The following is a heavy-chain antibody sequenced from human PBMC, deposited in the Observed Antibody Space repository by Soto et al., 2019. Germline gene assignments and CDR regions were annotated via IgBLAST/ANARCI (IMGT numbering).Heavy chain of an antibody. CDR2: IYYSGST. Sequence: QVQLQESGPGLVKPSETLSLTCTVSGGSISSYYGSWIRQPPGKGLEWIGYIYYSGSTNYNPSLKSRVTISVDTSKNQFSLKLSSVTAADTAVYYCARVEDGDAFDIWGQRTMVTVSS. CDR1: GGSISSYY. V-gene: IGHV4-59*08. CDR3: ARVEDGDAFDI. J-gene: IGHJ3*02.